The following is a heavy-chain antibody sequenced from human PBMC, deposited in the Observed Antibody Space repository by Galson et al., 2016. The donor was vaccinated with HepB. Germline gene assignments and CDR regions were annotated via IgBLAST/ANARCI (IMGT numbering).Heavy chain of an antibody. CDR3: ARGPLSGSHDFDY. Sequence: SETLSLTCAVSDESFSEYSWSWIRQPPGKGLEWIGQINRRGSTIYRSSLKSRVTISIDTSKNQISLKVNSVTAADTAVYYCARGPLSGSHDFDYWGQGTLVTASS. D-gene: IGHD1-26*01. CDR1: DESFSEYS. V-gene: IGHV4-34*01. J-gene: IGHJ4*01. CDR2: INRRGST.